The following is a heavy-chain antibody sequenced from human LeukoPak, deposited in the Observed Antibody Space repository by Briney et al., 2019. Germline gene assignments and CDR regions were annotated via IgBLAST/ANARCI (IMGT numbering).Heavy chain of an antibody. Sequence: SETLSLTFTVSGGSITSANFYWSWIRQPAGKGLEWIGRIYTSGSTSYNPSLESRVIISVDTFKNQFSLNLNSVTTADTAVYYCARGGGSSPSYWGQGTLVTVSS. CDR1: GGSITSANFY. D-gene: IGHD6-6*01. CDR3: ARGGGSSPSY. V-gene: IGHV4-61*02. J-gene: IGHJ4*02. CDR2: IYTSGST.